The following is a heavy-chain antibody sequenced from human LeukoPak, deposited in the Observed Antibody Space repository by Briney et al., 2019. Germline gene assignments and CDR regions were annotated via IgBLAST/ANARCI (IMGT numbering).Heavy chain of an antibody. Sequence: SETLSLTCSVSGGSISPYYWSWIRQPPGKGLEWIGYIYYSGTTNYNPSLQSRVTISVATSKNQFSLKLSSVTAADTALYYCARDRASAGGFDYWGQGTLVTISS. D-gene: IGHD2-15*01. CDR2: IYYSGTT. CDR3: ARDRASAGGFDY. CDR1: GGSISPYY. J-gene: IGHJ4*02. V-gene: IGHV4-59*01.